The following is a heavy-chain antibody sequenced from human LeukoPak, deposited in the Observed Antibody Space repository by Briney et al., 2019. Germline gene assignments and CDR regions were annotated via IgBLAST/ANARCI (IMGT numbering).Heavy chain of an antibody. CDR2: ISGSDGST. CDR3: AKGRGYCTGGSCYSDY. CDR1: GFTFSSYS. Sequence: GGSLRLSCAASGFTFSSYSMNWVRQAPGKGLEWVSTISGSDGSTYYADSVKGRFTISRDNSKNTPYLQMNSLRVEDTAIYYCAKGRGYCTGGSCYSDYWGQGTLVTVSS. V-gene: IGHV3-23*01. D-gene: IGHD2-15*01. J-gene: IGHJ4*02.